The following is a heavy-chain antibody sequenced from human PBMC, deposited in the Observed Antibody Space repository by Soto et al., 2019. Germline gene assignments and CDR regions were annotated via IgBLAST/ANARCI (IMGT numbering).Heavy chain of an antibody. CDR3: ATFNGWYD. Sequence: EEQLLESGGGLVQPGGSLRLSCTASGFIFSSYAMTWVRQAPGKGLEWVSSISGTGAYTHYADFVKGRFTISRDNSKNTVYLQMSSLRAEDSAVYYCATFNGWYDWGQGTLVAVSS. J-gene: IGHJ4*02. CDR1: GFIFSSYA. CDR2: ISGTGAYT. V-gene: IGHV3-23*01. D-gene: IGHD6-19*01.